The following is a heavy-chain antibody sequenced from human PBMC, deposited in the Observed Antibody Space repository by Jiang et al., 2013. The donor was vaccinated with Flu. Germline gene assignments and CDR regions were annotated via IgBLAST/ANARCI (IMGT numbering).Heavy chain of an antibody. CDR1: GGTFSSYA. Sequence: SGAEVKKPGSSVKVSCKASGGTFSSYAISWVRQAPGQGLEWMGGIIPIFGTANYAQKFQGRVTITADESTSTAYMELSSLRSEDTAVYYCAGASRLGDCFNGVCRNYYYYFYMDVWGKGTTVSVSS. CDR2: IIPIFGTA. J-gene: IGHJ6*03. CDR3: AGASRLGDCFNGVCRNYYYYFYMDV. D-gene: IGHD2-8*01. V-gene: IGHV1-69*01.